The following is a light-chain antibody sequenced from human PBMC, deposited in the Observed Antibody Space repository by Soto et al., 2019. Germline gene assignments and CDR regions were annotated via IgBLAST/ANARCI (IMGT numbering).Light chain of an antibody. CDR1: SNDVGSYNL. CDR2: EGN. CDR3: SSYAGNNSWV. J-gene: IGLJ3*02. V-gene: IGLV2-23*01. Sequence: QSVLTQPASVSGSPGQSITISCTGTSNDVGSYNLVSWYQQHPGKAPKLMISEGNKRPSGISNRFSGSKSGNTASLTISGLQADDESDYYCSSYAGNNSWVFGGGTKLTVL.